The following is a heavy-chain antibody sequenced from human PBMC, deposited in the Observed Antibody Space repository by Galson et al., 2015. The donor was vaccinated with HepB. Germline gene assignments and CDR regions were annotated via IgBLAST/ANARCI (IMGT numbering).Heavy chain of an antibody. D-gene: IGHD3-10*01. CDR1: GDSVSSNRAA. CDR2: TYYRSKWYK. Sequence: CAISGDSVSSNRAAWNWIRQSPSRGLEWLGMTYYRSKWYKEYAVSVKGRITINPDTSKNQFSLQLSSVTPEDTAVYYCSRSSGSLDSWDRGTQVTVSS. J-gene: IGHJ4*02. CDR3: SRSSGSLDS. V-gene: IGHV6-1*01.